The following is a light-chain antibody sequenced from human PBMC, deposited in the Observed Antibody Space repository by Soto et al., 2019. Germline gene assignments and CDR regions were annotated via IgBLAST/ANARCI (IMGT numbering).Light chain of an antibody. CDR1: QYSGSA. V-gene: IGKV3-11*01. Sequence: EVAFTQSPATLSVSPGDRATLSCRASQYSGSAVAWYHQKPGQAPRLLIYDASTRATGIPASFSGSGSGTDFTLTITSLGPEDFAVYYCQQRSNRPPTVGQGTKVDIK. CDR2: DAS. J-gene: IGKJ1*01. CDR3: QQRSNRPPT.